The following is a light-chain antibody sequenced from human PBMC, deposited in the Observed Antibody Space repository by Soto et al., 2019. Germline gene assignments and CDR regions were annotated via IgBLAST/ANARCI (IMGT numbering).Light chain of an antibody. V-gene: IGKV1-39*01. CDR1: QSISTY. CDR3: QQSYSHSRT. J-gene: IGKJ3*01. CDR2: AAS. Sequence: DIQMPQSPSSLSASVGDRVTITCRASQSISTYLNWYQQKPGKAPKLLIYAASSLQSGVPSRFSGSGSGTDFTLTIGSLQPEDFATYYCQQSYSHSRTFGPGTKVDIK.